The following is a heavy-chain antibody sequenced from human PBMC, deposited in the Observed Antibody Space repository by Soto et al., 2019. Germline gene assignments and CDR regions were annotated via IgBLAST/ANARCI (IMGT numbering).Heavy chain of an antibody. CDR3: ARDGNWNYVTWYFDL. Sequence: EVQLVESGGGLVQPGGSLRLSCAASGFTFSSYSMNWVRQAPGTGLEWVSYISSSSSTIYYADSVKGRFTISRDNAKNSLYLQMNSLREEDTAVYYCARDGNWNYVTWYFDLWGRGTLVTVSS. J-gene: IGHJ2*01. V-gene: IGHV3-48*02. CDR1: GFTFSSYS. CDR2: ISSSSSTI. D-gene: IGHD1-7*01.